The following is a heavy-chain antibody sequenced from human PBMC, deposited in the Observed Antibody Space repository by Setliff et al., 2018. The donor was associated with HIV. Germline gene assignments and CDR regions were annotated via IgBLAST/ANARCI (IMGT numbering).Heavy chain of an antibody. CDR3: ASGQWLEHAFDI. CDR1: GASIGRRSYF. D-gene: IGHD6-19*01. Sequence: PSETLSLTCTVSGASIGRRSYFWGWIRQPPGKGLEWIGSVYSSGSTYYNPSLKSRVTVSVDTSKDQFSLRLSSVTVADTAVYYCASGQWLEHAFDIWGQGTVVTVSS. J-gene: IGHJ3*02. V-gene: IGHV4-39*01. CDR2: VYSSGST.